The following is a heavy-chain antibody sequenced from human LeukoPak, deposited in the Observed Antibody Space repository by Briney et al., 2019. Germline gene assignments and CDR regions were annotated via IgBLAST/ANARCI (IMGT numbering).Heavy chain of an antibody. Sequence: SETLSLTCAVSGGSISSGGYSWSWIRHPPGKGLEWIGYIYHSGSTYYNPSLKSRVTISVDRSKNQFSLRLSSVTAADTAVYYCARGTTVTRALDYWGQGTLVTVSS. CDR3: ARGTTVTRALDY. J-gene: IGHJ4*02. CDR2: IYHSGST. V-gene: IGHV4-30-2*01. CDR1: GGSISSGGYS. D-gene: IGHD4-11*01.